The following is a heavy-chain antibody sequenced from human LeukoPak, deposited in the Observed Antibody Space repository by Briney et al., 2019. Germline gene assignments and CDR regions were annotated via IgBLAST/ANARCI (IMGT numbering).Heavy chain of an antibody. V-gene: IGHV3-48*03. Sequence: GGSLRLSCAASGFTFSSYEMNWVRQAPGKGLEWVSYISSSGSTIYYADSVKGRFTISRDNAKNSLYLQMNSLRAEDTAVYYCERDPYSSGWYMYFQHWGQGTLVTVSS. D-gene: IGHD6-19*01. CDR2: ISSSGSTI. CDR3: ERDPYSSGWYMYFQH. CDR1: GFTFSSYE. J-gene: IGHJ1*01.